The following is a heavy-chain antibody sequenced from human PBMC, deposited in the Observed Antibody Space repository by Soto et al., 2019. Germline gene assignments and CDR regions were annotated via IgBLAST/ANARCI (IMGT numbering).Heavy chain of an antibody. CDR3: ARALTLLEWSYNWFDP. J-gene: IGHJ5*02. V-gene: IGHV4-31*03. Sequence: SETLSLTCTVSGGSISSGGYYWSWIRQHPGKGLGWIGYIYYSGSTYYNPSLKSRVTISVDTSKNQFSLKLSSVTAADTAVYYCARALTLLEWSYNWFDPWGQGTLVTVSS. D-gene: IGHD3-3*01. CDR2: IYYSGST. CDR1: GGSISSGGYY.